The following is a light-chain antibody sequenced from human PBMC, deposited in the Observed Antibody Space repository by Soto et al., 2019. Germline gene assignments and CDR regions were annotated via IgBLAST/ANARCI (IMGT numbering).Light chain of an antibody. V-gene: IGKV4-1*01. CDR1: QSVLYSSNNKNY. CDR3: QQYYDTRT. Sequence: DIVMTQSPDSLAVSLGERATINCKSSQSVLYSSNNKNYLAWYQQKPGQPPKLLIHWASTRESGVPDRFSGSASGTDFTLTISSLQAEDVAVYYCQQYYDTRTFGQGTKLEIK. J-gene: IGKJ2*01. CDR2: WAS.